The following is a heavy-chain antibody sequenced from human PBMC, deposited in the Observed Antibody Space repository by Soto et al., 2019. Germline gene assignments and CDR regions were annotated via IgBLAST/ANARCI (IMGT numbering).Heavy chain of an antibody. CDR1: GGTLNTYT. D-gene: IGHD2-2*01. CDR3: MSHYAMGTNDNYFDP. Sequence: QVQLVQSGPQVKKPGSSVKVSCKASGGTLNTYTISWVRQAPRQGFEWMGRIIPALGIPNYAQKFQGRVTMTADKSTNTAYMELTSLRSDDTAIYYCMSHYAMGTNDNYFDPWGQGTLVTVSS. J-gene: IGHJ5*02. CDR2: IIPALGIP. V-gene: IGHV1-69*02.